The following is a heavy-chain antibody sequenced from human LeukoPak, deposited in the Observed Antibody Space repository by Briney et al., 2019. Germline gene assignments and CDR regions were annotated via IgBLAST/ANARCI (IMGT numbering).Heavy chain of an antibody. CDR1: GYTFTSYG. D-gene: IGHD2-2*01. V-gene: IGHV1-2*02. CDR3: ARAEYQLSQFDL. Sequence: ASVKVSCKASGYTFTSYGISWVRQAPGQGLEWMGWINPNSGGTNYAQKFQGRVTMTRDTSISTAYMELSRLRSDDTAVYYCARAEYQLSQFDLWGRGTLVTVSS. J-gene: IGHJ2*01. CDR2: INPNSGGT.